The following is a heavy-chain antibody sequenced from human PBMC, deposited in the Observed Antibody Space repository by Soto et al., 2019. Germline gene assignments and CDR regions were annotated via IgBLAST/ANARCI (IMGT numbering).Heavy chain of an antibody. V-gene: IGHV3-48*01. CDR1: GFTFSAYN. D-gene: IGHD6-6*01. CDR2: TSGSGTTI. Sequence: TGGSLRLSCATTGFTFSAYNINWVRQAPGKGLEWISYTSGSGTTIYYADSVKGRFTFSRDNARNLLHLKMSSLRSEDTAVFYWARTPLWVAAHPGSGWFDPWGQETLVTVSS. J-gene: IGHJ5*02. CDR3: ARTPLWVAAHPGSGWFDP.